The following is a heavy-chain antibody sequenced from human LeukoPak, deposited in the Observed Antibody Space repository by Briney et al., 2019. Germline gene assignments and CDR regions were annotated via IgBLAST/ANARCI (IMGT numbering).Heavy chain of an antibody. J-gene: IGHJ4*02. Sequence: SETLSLTCTVSGGSISSYYWSWIRQPPGKGREWIGYIYYSGSTNYNPSLKSRATISVDTPKNQFSLKLSSVTAADTAVYYCAREAYSSGWDFLDYWGQGTLVTVSS. D-gene: IGHD6-19*01. CDR1: GGSISSYY. CDR3: AREAYSSGWDFLDY. CDR2: IYYSGST. V-gene: IGHV4-59*01.